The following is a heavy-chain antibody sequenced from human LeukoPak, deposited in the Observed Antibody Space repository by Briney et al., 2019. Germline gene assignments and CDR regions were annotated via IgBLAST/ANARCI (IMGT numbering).Heavy chain of an antibody. J-gene: IGHJ5*02. CDR1: GGTFSSYA. CDR2: IIPILGIA. CDR3: ARGYYDILTGYSLDP. D-gene: IGHD3-9*01. Sequence: ASVKVSCKASGGTFSSYAISWVRQAPGQGLEWMGRIIPILGIANYAQKFQGRVTITADKSTSTAYMELSSLRSEDTAVYYCARGYYDILTGYSLDPWGQGTLVTVSS. V-gene: IGHV1-69*04.